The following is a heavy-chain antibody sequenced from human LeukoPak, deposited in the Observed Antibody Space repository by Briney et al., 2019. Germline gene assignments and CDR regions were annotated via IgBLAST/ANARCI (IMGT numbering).Heavy chain of an antibody. D-gene: IGHD6-13*01. Sequence: ASVKVSCKASGYTFTGYYMHWVRQAPGQGLEWMGWNNPNSGGTNSAQKFQGRVTMTRDTSISTAYMELGRLRSDDTAVYYCARVPPPRYSSSWAFDYWGQGTLVTVSS. CDR1: GYTFTGYY. J-gene: IGHJ4*02. CDR3: ARVPPPRYSSSWAFDY. CDR2: NNPNSGGT. V-gene: IGHV1-2*02.